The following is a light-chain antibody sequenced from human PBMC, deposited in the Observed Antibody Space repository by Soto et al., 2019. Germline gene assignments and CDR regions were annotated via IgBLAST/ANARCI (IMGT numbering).Light chain of an antibody. V-gene: IGKV3-15*01. Sequence: EIVMTQSPATLSVSPGERATLSCRASQSVSSYLAWYQQKPGQAPRLLIYGASTRATDIPARFSGSGSGTEFTLTISSLQSEDFAVYCCQQYNNWPTFGQGTRLEIK. J-gene: IGKJ5*01. CDR1: QSVSSY. CDR3: QQYNNWPT. CDR2: GAS.